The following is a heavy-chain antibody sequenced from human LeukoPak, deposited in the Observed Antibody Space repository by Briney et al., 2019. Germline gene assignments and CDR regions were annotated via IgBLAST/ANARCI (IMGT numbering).Heavy chain of an antibody. CDR2: INHSGST. D-gene: IGHD5-18*01. J-gene: IGHJ4*02. CDR1: GGSFSGYS. V-gene: IGHV4-34*01. Sequence: SETLSLTCAVYGGSFSGYSWSWIRQPPRKGLEWIGEINHSGSTNYNPSLKSRVTISLDTSKNQFSLKLSSVTAADTAVYYCARDQGGYTYSHDYWGQGTLVTVSS. CDR3: ARDQGGYTYSHDY.